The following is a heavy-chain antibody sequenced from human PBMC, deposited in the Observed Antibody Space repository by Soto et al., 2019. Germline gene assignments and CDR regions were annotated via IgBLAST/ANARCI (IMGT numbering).Heavy chain of an antibody. V-gene: IGHV4-34*01. CDR1: GGSFSGYY. CDR2: IYYSGST. D-gene: IGHD3-16*01. Sequence: TLSLTCAVYGGSFSGYYWSWIRQPPGKGLEWIGSIYYSGSTYYNPSLKSRVTISVDTSKNQFSLKLGSVTAADTAVYYCARHGREVLGGPVGGDYYYYGMDVWGQGTTVTVSS. CDR3: ARHGREVLGGPVGGDYYYYGMDV. J-gene: IGHJ6*02.